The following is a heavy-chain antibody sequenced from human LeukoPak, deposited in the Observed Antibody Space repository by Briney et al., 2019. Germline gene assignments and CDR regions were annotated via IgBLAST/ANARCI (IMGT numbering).Heavy chain of an antibody. D-gene: IGHD2-2*01. CDR1: GFTFDDYA. J-gene: IGHJ5*02. Sequence: GGSLRLSCAASGFTFDDYAMLWVPQAQGKDLVWVSGISWNSGSIGHADSVKGRFTISRDNAKNYLYLQMNSLRAEDTALYYCAKEVVVPAAMFDPWGQGTLVTVSS. V-gene: IGHV3-9*01. CDR2: ISWNSGSI. CDR3: AKEVVVPAAMFDP.